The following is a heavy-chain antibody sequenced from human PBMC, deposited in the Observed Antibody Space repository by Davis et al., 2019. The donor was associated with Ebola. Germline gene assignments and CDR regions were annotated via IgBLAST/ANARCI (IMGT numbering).Heavy chain of an antibody. D-gene: IGHD3-10*01. CDR2: INAGNGNT. CDR3: ARDLGRVTGFDY. CDR1: GFTFTSYA. Sequence: GESLKISCAASGFTFTSYAMHWVRQAPGQRLEWMGWINAGNGNTKYSQKFQGRVTITRDTSASTAYMELSSLRSEDTAVYYCARDLGRVTGFDYWGQGTLVTVSS. J-gene: IGHJ4*02. V-gene: IGHV1-3*01.